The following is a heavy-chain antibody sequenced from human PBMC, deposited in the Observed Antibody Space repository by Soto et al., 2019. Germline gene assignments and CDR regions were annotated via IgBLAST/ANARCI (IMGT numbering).Heavy chain of an antibody. CDR3: ARDQRFTSGGGPVTTLYYFDY. CDR1: GFTVSSNY. V-gene: IGHV3-66*01. J-gene: IGHJ4*02. D-gene: IGHD2-15*01. CDR2: IYSGGST. Sequence: GGSLRLSCAASGFTVSSNYMSWVRQAPGKGLEWVSVIYSGGSTYYADSVKGRFTISRDNSKNTLYLQMNSLRAEDTAVHYCARDQRFTSGGGPVTTLYYFDYWGQGTLVTVSS.